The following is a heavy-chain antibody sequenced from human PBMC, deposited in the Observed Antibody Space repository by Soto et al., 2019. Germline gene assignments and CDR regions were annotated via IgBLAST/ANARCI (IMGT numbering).Heavy chain of an antibody. CDR2: IYWEDDE. CDR1: GFSLTTTGVG. CDR3: ALGRAARPFES. Sequence: QISLKESGPSLVKPTQTLTLTCSFSGFSLTTTGVGVDWIRQPPGKALEWLAPIYWEDDERYNPSLKNRLTITKDTYKNLVALTMTHVDPLATATYYWALGRAARPFESWGQGTLVTVSS. D-gene: IGHD6-6*01. J-gene: IGHJ4*02. V-gene: IGHV2-5*02.